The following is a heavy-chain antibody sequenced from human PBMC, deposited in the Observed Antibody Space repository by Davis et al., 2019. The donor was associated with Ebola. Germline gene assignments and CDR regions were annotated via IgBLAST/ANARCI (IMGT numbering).Heavy chain of an antibody. CDR2: IYYSGST. V-gene: IGHV4-30-4*01. D-gene: IGHD3-3*01. J-gene: IGHJ4*02. CDR3: ARASGSGYYFMDY. CDR1: GGSIRSYY. Sequence: SETLSLTCSVSGGSIRSYYWSWIRQPPGKGLEWIGYIYYSGSTYYNPSLKSRVTISVDTSKNQFSLKLSSVTAADTAVYYCARASGSGYYFMDYWGQGTLVTVSS.